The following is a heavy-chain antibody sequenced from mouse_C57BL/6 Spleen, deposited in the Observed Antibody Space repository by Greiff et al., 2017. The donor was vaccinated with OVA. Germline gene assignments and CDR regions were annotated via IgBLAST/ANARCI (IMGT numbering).Heavy chain of an antibody. CDR3: ARGSNYGMDY. Sequence: QVQLQQPGAELVMPGASVKLSCKASGYTFTSYWMHWVKQRPGQGLEWIGEIDPSDSYTNYNQKFKGKSTLTVNKSSSTAYMQLSSLTSEDSAVYYCARGSNYGMDYWGQGTSVTVSS. CDR1: GYTFTSYW. J-gene: IGHJ4*01. D-gene: IGHD2-5*01. V-gene: IGHV1-69*01. CDR2: IDPSDSYT.